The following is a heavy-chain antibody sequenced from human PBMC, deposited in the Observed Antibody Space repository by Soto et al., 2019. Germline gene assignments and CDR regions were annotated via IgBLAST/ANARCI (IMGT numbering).Heavy chain of an antibody. Sequence: QVHLQESGPGLVKPSETLSLTCTVSGGSVSSYYWSWIRQPPGGGLEWLAYIYYSGTTTYNPSLKSRLTMSVDASKNQCSLNLRSVTAADTAVYYCAGERYEGRIDYWGRGTLVTVSS. D-gene: IGHD2-2*01. V-gene: IGHV4-59*02. J-gene: IGHJ4*02. CDR1: GGSVSSYY. CDR2: IYYSGTT. CDR3: AGERYEGRIDY.